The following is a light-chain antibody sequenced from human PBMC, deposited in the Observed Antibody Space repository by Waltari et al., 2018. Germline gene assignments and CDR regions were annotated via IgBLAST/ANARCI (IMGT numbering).Light chain of an antibody. CDR3: SSQSTNNGGI. CDR2: DVN. J-gene: IGLJ2*01. V-gene: IGLV2-14*03. Sequence: QSALTQPASVSGSPGQSITISCTGSSSDVGGDDSVSWYEDHPGQAPKVIIYDVNKRPLGVSDRLSGSKSWNTAPLTIPWLQGEDEATFYCSSQSTNNGGIFGGGTKVTVL. CDR1: SSDVGGDDS.